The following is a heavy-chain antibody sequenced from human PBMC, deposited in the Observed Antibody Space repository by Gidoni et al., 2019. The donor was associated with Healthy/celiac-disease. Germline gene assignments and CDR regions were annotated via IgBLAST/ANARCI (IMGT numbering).Heavy chain of an antibody. CDR1: GFIFSDYY. V-gene: IGHV3-11*01. D-gene: IGHD2-21*01. Sequence: QVQLVESGGGLVKPGGYLRLACAASGFIFSDYYMSWIRQAPGKGLDWVSYISSSGSTIYYADSVKGRFTISRDNAKNSLYLKMNSLRAEDTAVYYCASPPRFIPGDYYYYGMDVWGQGTTVTVSS. CDR3: ASPPRFIPGDYYYYGMDV. J-gene: IGHJ6*02. CDR2: ISSSGSTI.